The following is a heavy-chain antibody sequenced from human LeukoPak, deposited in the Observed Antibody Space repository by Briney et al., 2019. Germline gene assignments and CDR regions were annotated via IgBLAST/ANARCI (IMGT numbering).Heavy chain of an antibody. CDR1: GYTFTGYY. Sequence: ASVKVSCKASGYTFTGYYMHWVRQAPGQGLEWMGWINPNSGGTNYAQKFQGRVTITADKSTSTAYMELSSLRSEDTAVYYCAREARFSTTPTDYWGQGTLVTVSS. D-gene: IGHD3-3*01. V-gene: IGHV1-2*02. J-gene: IGHJ4*02. CDR3: AREARFSTTPTDY. CDR2: INPNSGGT.